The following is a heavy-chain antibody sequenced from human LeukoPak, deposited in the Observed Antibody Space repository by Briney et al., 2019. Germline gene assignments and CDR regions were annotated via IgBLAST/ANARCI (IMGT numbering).Heavy chain of an antibody. CDR1: GITFSNAW. D-gene: IGHD6-19*01. Sequence: PGGSPILSCAASGITFSNAWMTWVRQAPGKGLEWVGRIYRSSNGETTDYGAPVKGRFTMSRDDSKNTLYLQMNSLKTEDTAVYYCTTYSGGSCPFWGQGTLVTVSS. CDR2: IYRSSNGETT. J-gene: IGHJ4*02. V-gene: IGHV3-15*01. CDR3: TTYSGGSCPF.